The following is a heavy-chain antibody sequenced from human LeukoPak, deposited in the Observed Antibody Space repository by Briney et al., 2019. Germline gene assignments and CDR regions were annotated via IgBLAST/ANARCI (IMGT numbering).Heavy chain of an antibody. CDR2: ISGSGGST. CDR3: ARLSFVSSPGILLWAHFDY. V-gene: IGHV3-23*01. Sequence: GGSLRLSCAASGFTFSSYAMSWVRQAPGKGLEWVSGISGSGGSTDYADSVKGRFTISRDNSKNTLYLQMNSLRAEDTAVYYCARLSFVSSPGILLWAHFDYWGQGTLVTVSS. CDR1: GFTFSSYA. D-gene: IGHD5-18*01. J-gene: IGHJ4*02.